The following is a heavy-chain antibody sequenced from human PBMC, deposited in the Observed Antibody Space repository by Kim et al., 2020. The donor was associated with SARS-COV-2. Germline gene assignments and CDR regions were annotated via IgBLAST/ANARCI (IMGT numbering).Heavy chain of an antibody. CDR3: ASEGDCRSTSCYGTYYYYYGMDV. V-gene: IGHV1-18*01. D-gene: IGHD2-2*01. CDR2: LSAYNGNT. Sequence: ASVKVSCKASGYTFTSYGISWVRQAPGQGLEWMGWLSAYNGNTNYAQKLQGRVTMTTDTSTSTAYMELRSLRSDDTAVYYCASEGDCRSTSCYGTYYYYYGMDVWGPGTTVPVSS. CDR1: GYTFTSYG. J-gene: IGHJ6*02.